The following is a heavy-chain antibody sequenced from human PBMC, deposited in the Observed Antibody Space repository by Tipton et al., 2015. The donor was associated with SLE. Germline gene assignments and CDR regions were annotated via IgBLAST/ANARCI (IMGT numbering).Heavy chain of an antibody. V-gene: IGHV4-59*12. CDR1: GGSISSYY. Sequence: TLSLTCTVSGGSISSYYWSWIRQPPGKGLEWIGYIYYSGSTNYNPSLKSRITISVDTSTNQFSLKLNSVTAADTAVYYCARWGSFYYHMDVWGKGTTVTVSS. D-gene: IGHD3-16*02. CDR2: IYYSGST. CDR3: ARWGSFYYHMDV. J-gene: IGHJ6*03.